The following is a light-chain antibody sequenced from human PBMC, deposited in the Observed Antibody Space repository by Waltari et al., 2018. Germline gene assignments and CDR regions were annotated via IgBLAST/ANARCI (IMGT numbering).Light chain of an antibody. CDR1: QRVGIN. V-gene: IGKV3-15*01. Sequence: EVVLTQSPDTLSVSPGDSATLSCRASQRVGINLAWYQQKPGQAPRLLMYSISKRATGVPARFSGSGAGTQFTLTIVSLQSEDFAVYFCQHYNNWPLIAFGQGTRLESK. CDR3: QHYNNWPLIA. CDR2: SIS. J-gene: IGKJ5*01.